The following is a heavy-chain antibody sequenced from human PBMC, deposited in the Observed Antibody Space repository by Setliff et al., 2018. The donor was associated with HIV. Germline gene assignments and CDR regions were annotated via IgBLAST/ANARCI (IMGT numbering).Heavy chain of an antibody. CDR2: IAYDGSRE. D-gene: IGHD3-22*01. J-gene: IGHJ4*02. Sequence: GGSLRLSCAASGFSFSSYGMQWVRQAPGKGLEWVTFIAYDGSREQYIDSVKGRFTISGDTSKNAVYLHMDSLKFEDAAMYYCAKLRYSHDSSGYGIDSWGQGTLVTVSS. CDR3: AKLRYSHDSSGYGIDS. CDR1: GFSFSSYG. V-gene: IGHV3-30*02.